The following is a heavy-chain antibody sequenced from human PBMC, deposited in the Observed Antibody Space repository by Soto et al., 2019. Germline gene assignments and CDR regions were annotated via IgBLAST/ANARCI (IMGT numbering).Heavy chain of an antibody. Sequence: QVQLVQSGAEVKKPGASVKVSCKASGYTFTSYDIIWVRQATGQGLEWMGWMNPSTGNTDSAEKFQGRLTMTRNTSISTVXXXLXXLSFEDTAVYYCARGRIIVAGGFDPWGQGTLVTVSS. CDR3: ARGRIIVAGGFDP. D-gene: IGHD6-19*01. CDR2: MNPSTGNT. CDR1: GYTFTSYD. J-gene: IGHJ5*02. V-gene: IGHV1-8*01.